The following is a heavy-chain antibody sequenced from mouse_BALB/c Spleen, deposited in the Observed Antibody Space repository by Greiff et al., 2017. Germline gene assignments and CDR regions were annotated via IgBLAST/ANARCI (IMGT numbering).Heavy chain of an antibody. J-gene: IGHJ1*01. V-gene: IGHV5-17*02. D-gene: IGHD1-1*01. Sequence: EVKLMESGGGLVQPGGSRKLSCAASGFTFSSFGMHWVRQAPEKGLEWVAYISSGSSTIYYADTVKGRFTISRDNPKNTLFLQMTSLRSEDTAMYYCARDYGSSHWYFDVWGAGTTVTVSS. CDR3: ARDYGSSHWYFDV. CDR2: ISSGSSTI. CDR1: GFTFSSFG.